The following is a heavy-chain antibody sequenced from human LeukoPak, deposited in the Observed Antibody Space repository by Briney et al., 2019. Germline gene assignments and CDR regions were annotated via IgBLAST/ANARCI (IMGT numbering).Heavy chain of an antibody. D-gene: IGHD1-26*01. J-gene: IGHJ4*02. CDR3: ARGAKWAYYFDY. CDR2: ISAEGDIQ. V-gene: IGHV3-30-3*01. CDR1: GFRVRSYD. Sequence: HGGALRLSCAASGFRVRSYDMHWVRPAPGQGLEWVAAISAEGDIQIYLDSVKGRFTISRDNAKDTLYLHMNSLTAEDTAVYYCARGAKWAYYFDYWGQGTLVTVSS.